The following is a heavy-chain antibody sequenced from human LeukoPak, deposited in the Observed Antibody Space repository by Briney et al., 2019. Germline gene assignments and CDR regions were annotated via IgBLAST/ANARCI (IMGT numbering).Heavy chain of an antibody. J-gene: IGHJ5*02. CDR3: AKERWELLKNWFDP. CDR2: IRYDGSNK. D-gene: IGHD1-26*01. V-gene: IGHV3-30*02. Sequence: PGGSLRLSCAASGFTFSSYGMHWVRQAPGKGLEWVAFIRYDGSNKYYADSVKGRFTISRDNSKNTLYLQMNSLRAEDTAVYYCAKERWELLKNWFDPWGQGTLVTVSS. CDR1: GFTFSSYG.